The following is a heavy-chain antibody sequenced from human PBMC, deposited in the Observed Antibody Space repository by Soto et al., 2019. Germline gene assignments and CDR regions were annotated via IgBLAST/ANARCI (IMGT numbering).Heavy chain of an antibody. D-gene: IGHD5-12*01. CDR3: ASYRVATITGYYYYYMDV. CDR1: GYTFTSYA. V-gene: IGHV1-3*01. Sequence: ASVKVSCKASGYTFTSYAMHWVRQAPGQRLEWMGWINAVIGNTKYSQKFQGRVTITRDKSASTAYMELSSLRSEDTAVYYCASYRVATITGYYYYYMDVWGKGTTVTVSS. J-gene: IGHJ6*03. CDR2: INAVIGNT.